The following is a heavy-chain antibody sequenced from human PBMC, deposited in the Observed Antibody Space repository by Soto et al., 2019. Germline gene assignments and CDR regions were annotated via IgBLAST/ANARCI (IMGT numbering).Heavy chain of an antibody. D-gene: IGHD3-3*01. V-gene: IGHV3-23*01. CDR2: ISGSGGST. CDR1: GFTFSSYA. Sequence: GSLRLSCAASGFTFSSYAMSRFRQAPVDGLEWVSSISGSGGSTYYADSVKGRFTISRDNSKNTLYLQMNSLRAEDTAVYYFAKTRGVVITHDAFDIWGQATMVTVSS. CDR3: AKTRGVVITHDAFDI. J-gene: IGHJ3*02.